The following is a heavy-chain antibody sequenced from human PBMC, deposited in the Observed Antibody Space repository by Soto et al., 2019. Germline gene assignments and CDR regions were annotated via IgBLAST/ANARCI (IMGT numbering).Heavy chain of an antibody. Sequence: GGSLRLSCAASGFTFDDYTMHWVRQATGKGLEWVSLISWDGGSTYYADSVKGRFTISRDNSKNSLYLQMNSLRTEDPAFYYCAKAGYCSSTSCYAPDFDYWGQGTLVTVSS. CDR1: GFTFDDYT. CDR3: AKAGYCSSTSCYAPDFDY. D-gene: IGHD2-2*01. CDR2: ISWDGGST. J-gene: IGHJ4*02. V-gene: IGHV3-43*01.